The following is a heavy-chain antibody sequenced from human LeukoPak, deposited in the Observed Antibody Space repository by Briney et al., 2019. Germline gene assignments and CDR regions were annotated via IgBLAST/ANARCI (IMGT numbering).Heavy chain of an antibody. CDR1: GYTFSGYY. CDR2: INPNSGAT. V-gene: IGHV1-2*02. CDR3: ARDGFFRDGSSGYWYFDF. Sequence: GASVKVSCKASGYTFSGYYMHWVRQAPGQGLEWMGWINPNSGATSFAQKFQGRVTMTRDTSITTAYLELSGLTSDDTAEYYCARDGFFRDGSSGYWYFDFWGRGTLVTVSS. D-gene: IGHD5-24*01. J-gene: IGHJ2*01.